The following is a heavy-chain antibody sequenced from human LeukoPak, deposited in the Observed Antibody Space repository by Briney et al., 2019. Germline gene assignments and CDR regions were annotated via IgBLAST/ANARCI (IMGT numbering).Heavy chain of an antibody. D-gene: IGHD7-27*01. J-gene: IGHJ6*03. V-gene: IGHV1-18*01. CDR2: ISAYNGNT. CDR1: GYTFSSYG. Sequence: GASVKVSCKASGYTFSSYGISWVRQAPGQGLEWMGWISAYNGNTHYAQKFQGRVTMTTDTSTTTAYMELRSLRSDDTAVYYCARAEKPNWGNYYYYCMDVWGKGTTVTVSS. CDR3: ARAEKPNWGNYYYYCMDV.